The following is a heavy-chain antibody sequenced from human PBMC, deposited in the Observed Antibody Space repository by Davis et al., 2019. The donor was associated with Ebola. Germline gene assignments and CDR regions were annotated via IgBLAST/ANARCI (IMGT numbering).Heavy chain of an antibody. J-gene: IGHJ3*02. Sequence: PGGSLRLSCAASGFTFSSYGMHWVRQAPGKGLEWFSAISGSGGSTYYADSVKGRFTISRDNSKNTLYLQMNSLKAEDTAVYDCAKVRSYDAFDIWGQGTMVTVSS. CDR1: GFTFSSYG. CDR2: ISGSGGST. V-gene: IGHV3-23*01. CDR3: AKVRSYDAFDI.